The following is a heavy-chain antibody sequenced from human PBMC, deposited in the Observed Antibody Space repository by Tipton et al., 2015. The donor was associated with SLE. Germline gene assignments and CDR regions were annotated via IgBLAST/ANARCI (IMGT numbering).Heavy chain of an antibody. D-gene: IGHD2-15*01. CDR3: ARHVGVAYYYAMDV. V-gene: IGHV4-4*02. J-gene: IGHJ6*02. CDR2: IDHSGST. CDR1: GGSIRSSNW. Sequence: TLSLTCAVSGGSIRSSNWWSWVRQPPGKGLEWIGEIDHSGSTEYNPSLKSRVSMSLDTSKNQFSLRLSSVTAADTAMYYCARHVGVAYYYAMDVWGQGTTVVISS.